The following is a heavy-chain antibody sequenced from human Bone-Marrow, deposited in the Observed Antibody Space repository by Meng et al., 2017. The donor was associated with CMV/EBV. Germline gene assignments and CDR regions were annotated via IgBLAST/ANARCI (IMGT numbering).Heavy chain of an antibody. CDR3: ARDYDFWSAYDF. CDR2: ISSSATTI. V-gene: IGHV3-48*03. D-gene: IGHD3-3*01. CDR1: GLTFSGYE. Sequence: SLSLTWSASGLTFSGYEMNWVRQAPGMGLDWVSYISSSATTIHYADSVKGRFTISRDNAKSSLYLQMNSLRAEDAGVYYCARDYDFWSAYDFWGQGTLVTVSS. J-gene: IGHJ4*02.